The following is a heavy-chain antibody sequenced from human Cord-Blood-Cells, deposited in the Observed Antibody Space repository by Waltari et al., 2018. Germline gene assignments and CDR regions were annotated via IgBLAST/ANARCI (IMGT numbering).Heavy chain of an antibody. CDR2: INAGNGNT. V-gene: IGHV1-3*01. J-gene: IGHJ3*02. D-gene: IGHD6-13*01. CDR1: GYTFTSYA. Sequence: QVQLVQSGAEVKKPGASAKVSCKASGYTFTSYAMHWVRQSPGQRLEWRGGINAGNGNTKYSQKFQGRVTITRDTSASTAYMELSSLRSEDTAVYSCARDIAAASDAFDIWSQGTMVTVSS. CDR3: ARDIAAASDAFDI.